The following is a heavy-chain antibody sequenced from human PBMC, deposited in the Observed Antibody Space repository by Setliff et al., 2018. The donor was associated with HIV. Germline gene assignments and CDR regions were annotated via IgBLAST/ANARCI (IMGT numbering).Heavy chain of an antibody. CDR3: ARARGPPLPVLDF. CDR2: IHHTGST. V-gene: IGHV4-59*02. Sequence: SETLSLTCTVSDDSVSTFYWNWIRQPPGKGLEWIGFIHHTGSTVSNPSLQSRVTLSVDTSKNSFSLHLTSVTAADTAVYFCARARGPPLPVLDFWGPGTLVTVSS. J-gene: IGHJ4*02. D-gene: IGHD3-10*01. CDR1: DDSVSTFY.